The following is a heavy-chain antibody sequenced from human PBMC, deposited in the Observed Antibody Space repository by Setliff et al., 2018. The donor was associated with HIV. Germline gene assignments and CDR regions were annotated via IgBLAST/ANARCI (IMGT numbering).Heavy chain of an antibody. CDR2: IFYSGST. CDR3: ARRAANGLFDY. CDR1: GGSISSGYYY. J-gene: IGHJ4*02. D-gene: IGHD2-15*01. Sequence: SETLSLTCSVSGGSISSGYYYWTWIRQHPGKGLEWIGNIFYSGSTYYNPSLKSRVTILVDASKNHFSLKLSSVTAADTAVYYCARRAANGLFDYWGQGTLVTVSS. V-gene: IGHV4-30-4*01.